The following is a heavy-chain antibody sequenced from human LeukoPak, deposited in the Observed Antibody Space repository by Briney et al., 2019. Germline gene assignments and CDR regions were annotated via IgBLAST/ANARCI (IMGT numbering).Heavy chain of an antibody. D-gene: IGHD3-22*01. CDR3: ARDPLCYDSSGSPFDY. V-gene: IGHV3-33*08. CDR1: GFTFSGYA. Sequence: GGSLRLSCAASGFTFSGYAMSWVRQAPGKGLEWVAVIWYDGSNKYYADSVKGRFTISRDNSKNTLYLQMNSLRAEDTAVYYCARDPLCYDSSGSPFDYWGQGTLVTVSS. CDR2: IWYDGSNK. J-gene: IGHJ4*02.